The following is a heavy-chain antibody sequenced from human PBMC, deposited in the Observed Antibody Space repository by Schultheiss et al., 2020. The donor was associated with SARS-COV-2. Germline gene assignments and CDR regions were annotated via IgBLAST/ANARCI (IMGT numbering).Heavy chain of an antibody. V-gene: IGHV3-64*04. Sequence: GESLKISCSASGFTFSSYAMHWVRQAPGKGLEYVSAISSNGGSTYYADSVKGRFTISRDNSKNMLYLQLNSLRAEDTAVYYCAKDREVIVPAASDYWGQGTLVTVSS. CDR1: GFTFSSYA. CDR2: ISSNGGST. D-gene: IGHD2-2*01. J-gene: IGHJ4*02. CDR3: AKDREVIVPAASDY.